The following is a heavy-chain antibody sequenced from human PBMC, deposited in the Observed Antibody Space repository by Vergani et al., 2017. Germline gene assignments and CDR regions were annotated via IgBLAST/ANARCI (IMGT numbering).Heavy chain of an antibody. CDR3: AKGGVDTAMVTENYGMDV. D-gene: IGHD5-18*01. V-gene: IGHV3-23*01. J-gene: IGHJ6*02. Sequence: DVQLLESGGGLVQPGGSLRLSCAASGFTFNKYAMNWVRQAAGKGLEWVSAVDGPGGSTPYADSVKGRFTISRDNSKNTVYLQMHSLRAEDTAVYYCAKGGVDTAMVTENYGMDVWGQGTTVTVSS. CDR2: VDGPGGST. CDR1: GFTFNKYA.